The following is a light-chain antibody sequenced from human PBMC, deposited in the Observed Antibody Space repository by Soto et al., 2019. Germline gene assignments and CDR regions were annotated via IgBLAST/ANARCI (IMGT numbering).Light chain of an antibody. CDR2: AAS. Sequence: DIQMTQSPSSLSASIVDRVTIAFRASQYINTYLAWFQHKPGEVPKRLIYAASSLQSGVPSRFSGSGSGTELTLTISSLQPEDFGTYYCLQNNKYPWTFGQGTKV. CDR3: LQNNKYPWT. V-gene: IGKV1-17*01. CDR1: QYINTY. J-gene: IGKJ1*01.